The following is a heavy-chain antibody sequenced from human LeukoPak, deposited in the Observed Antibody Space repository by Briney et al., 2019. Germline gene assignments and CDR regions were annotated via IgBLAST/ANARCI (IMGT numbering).Heavy chain of an antibody. CDR3: ARGRYSYGLVDY. D-gene: IGHD5-18*01. J-gene: IGHJ4*02. CDR2: MNPNSGNT. V-gene: IGHV1-8*01. Sequence: ASVKVSCKASGYTFTSYDINWVRQATGQGLEWMGWMNPNSGNTGYAQKFQGRVTMTRNTSISTVYMELSSLRSEDTAVYYCARGRYSYGLVDYWGQGTLVTVSS. CDR1: GYTFTSYD.